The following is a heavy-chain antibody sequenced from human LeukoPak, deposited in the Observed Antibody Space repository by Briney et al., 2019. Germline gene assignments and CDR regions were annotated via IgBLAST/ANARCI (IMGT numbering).Heavy chain of an antibody. CDR2: IYYSGST. CDR1: GGSISSYY. J-gene: IGHJ4*02. D-gene: IGHD5-18*01. V-gene: IGHV4-59*01. Sequence: ETLSLTCTVSGGSISSYYWSWIRQPPGKGLEWIGYIYYSGSTNYNPSLKSRVTISVDTSKNQFSLKLSSVTAADTAVYYCARGRGYSYGSYYFDYWGQGTLVTVSS. CDR3: ARGRGYSYGSYYFDY.